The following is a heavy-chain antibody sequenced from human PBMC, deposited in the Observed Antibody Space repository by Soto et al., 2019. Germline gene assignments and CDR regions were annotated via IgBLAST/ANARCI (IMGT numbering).Heavy chain of an antibody. CDR2: INSDGSST. Sequence: GGSLRLSCEASGFTFISYWMHWVRQAPGKGLVWVSRINSDGSSTSYADSVKGRFTISRDNAKNTLYLQMNSLRAEDTALYYCARSPQEWLVPDYWGQGTLVTVSS. J-gene: IGHJ4*02. CDR1: GFTFISYW. D-gene: IGHD5-12*01. CDR3: ARSPQEWLVPDY. V-gene: IGHV3-74*01.